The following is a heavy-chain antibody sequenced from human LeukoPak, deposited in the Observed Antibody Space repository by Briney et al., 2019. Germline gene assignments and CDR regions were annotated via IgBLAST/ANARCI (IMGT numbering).Heavy chain of an antibody. CDR1: GFTFRNYW. CDR3: ARGPRGSGWYAQIGFDY. Sequence: GGSLRLSCAASGFTFRNYWMSWVRQAPGKGLEWVSSISSSSSYIYYADSVKGQFTISRDNAKNSLYLQMNSLRAEDTAVYYCARGPRGSGWYAQIGFDYWGQGTLVTVSS. D-gene: IGHD6-19*01. J-gene: IGHJ4*02. V-gene: IGHV3-21*01. CDR2: ISSSSSYI.